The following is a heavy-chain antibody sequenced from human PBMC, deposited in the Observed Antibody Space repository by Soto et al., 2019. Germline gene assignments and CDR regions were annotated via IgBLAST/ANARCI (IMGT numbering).Heavy chain of an antibody. V-gene: IGHV1-18*01. J-gene: IGHJ5*02. CDR2: VSAYDGKT. D-gene: IGHD3-3*01. Sequence: ASVKVSCKTSGYTFNTYGINWVRQAPGQGLELMGWVSAYDGKTTYAEKFQGRVTLTTDTSTSTAYMELRSLRSDDTAIYYCARDPHEFWTSYWFDPWGQGTPVTVS. CDR3: ARDPHEFWTSYWFDP. CDR1: GYTFNTYG.